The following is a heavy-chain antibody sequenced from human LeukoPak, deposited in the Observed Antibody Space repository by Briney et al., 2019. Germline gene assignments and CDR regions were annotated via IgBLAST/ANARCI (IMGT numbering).Heavy chain of an antibody. V-gene: IGHV3-48*03. Sequence: GGSLRLSCAASGFTFSSYEMNWVRQAPRKRLEWVSYISSSGSTIYYADSVKGGFTISRDNAKNSLYLQMNSLRAEDTAVYYCAELGITMIGGVWGKGTTVTISS. CDR1: GFTFSSYE. J-gene: IGHJ6*04. CDR3: AELGITMIGGV. D-gene: IGHD3-10*02. CDR2: ISSSGSTI.